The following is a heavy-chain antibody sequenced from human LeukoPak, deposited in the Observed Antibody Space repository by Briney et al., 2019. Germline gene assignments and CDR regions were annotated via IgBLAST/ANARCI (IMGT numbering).Heavy chain of an antibody. D-gene: IGHD3-10*01. CDR3: ARDRGSHYGMDV. CDR1: GGSISSGGYY. J-gene: IGHJ6*02. V-gene: IGHV4-31*03. Sequence: SETLSLTCTVPGGSISSGGYYWSWIRQHPGKGLEWIGYIYYSGSTYYNPSLKSRVTISVDTSKNQFSLKLSSVTAADTAVYYGARDRGSHYGMDVWGQGTTVTVSS. CDR2: IYYSGST.